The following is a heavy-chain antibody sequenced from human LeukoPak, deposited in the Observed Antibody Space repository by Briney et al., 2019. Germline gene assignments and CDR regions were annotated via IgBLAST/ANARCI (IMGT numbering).Heavy chain of an antibody. Sequence: PSETLSLTCAVSGYSISSGYYWGWIRQPPGKGLEWIGSIYHSGSTYYNPSLKSRVTISVDTSKNQFSLKLSSVTAADTAVYYCARENYDILTGYYLDWDYWGQGTLVTVPS. J-gene: IGHJ4*02. V-gene: IGHV4-38-2*02. CDR3: ARENYDILTGYYLDWDY. CDR1: GYSISSGYY. D-gene: IGHD3-9*01. CDR2: IYHSGST.